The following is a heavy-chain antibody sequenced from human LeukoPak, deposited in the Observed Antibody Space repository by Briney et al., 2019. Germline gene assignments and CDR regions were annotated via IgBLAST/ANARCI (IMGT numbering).Heavy chain of an antibody. CDR2: ISSSSSYI. CDR1: GFAFSRYS. Sequence: GGSLRLSCAASGFAFSRYSMNWVRQAPGKGLEWVSSISSSSSYIYYADSVKGRFTISRDNAKNSLYLQMNSLRAEDTAVYYCARIGNNPFDYWGQGTLVAVSS. CDR3: ARIGNNPFDY. D-gene: IGHD1-14*01. V-gene: IGHV3-21*01. J-gene: IGHJ4*02.